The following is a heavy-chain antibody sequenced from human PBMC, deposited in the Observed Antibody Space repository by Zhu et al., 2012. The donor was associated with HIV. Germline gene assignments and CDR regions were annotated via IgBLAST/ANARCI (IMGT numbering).Heavy chain of an antibody. J-gene: IGHJ4*02. CDR3: ARRTAAAFDF. D-gene: IGHD6-13*01. Sequence: QVQLQESGPGLVKPSETLSLTCTVSNDSISIDYFYWSWIRQPPGKGLEWIGSVYYSGITYYNSPLQSRVSVSVDTSKNPSFSLKLTSVTAADTALYWCARRTAAAFDFWGQGIRATVSS. CDR2: VYYSGIT. CDR1: NDSISIDYFY. V-gene: IGHV4-39*01.